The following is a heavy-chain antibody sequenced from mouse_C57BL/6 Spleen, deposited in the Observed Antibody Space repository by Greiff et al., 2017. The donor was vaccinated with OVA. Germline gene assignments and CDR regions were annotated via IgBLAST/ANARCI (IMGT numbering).Heavy chain of an antibody. D-gene: IGHD1-1*01. CDR1: GFTFSSYG. CDR3: ASFTTVVATPAWFAY. Sequence: EVKLVESGGDLVKPGGSLKLSCAASGFTFSSYGMSWVRQTPDKRLEWVATISSGGSYTYYPDSVKGRFTISRDNAKNTLYLQMSSLKSEDTAMYYCASFTTVVATPAWFAYWGQGTLVTVSA. V-gene: IGHV5-6*01. CDR2: ISSGGSYT. J-gene: IGHJ3*01.